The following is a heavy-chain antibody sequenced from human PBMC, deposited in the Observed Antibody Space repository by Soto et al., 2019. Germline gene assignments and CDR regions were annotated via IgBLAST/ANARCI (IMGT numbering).Heavy chain of an antibody. CDR2: IIPIFGTA. D-gene: IGHD3-3*01. V-gene: IGHV1-69*13. Sequence: AAVKVSCKSSGGTFSSYAISWVRQAPGQGLEWMGGIIPIFGTANYAQKFQGRVTITADESTSTAYMELSSLRSEDTAVYYCAREDFMDDDSKKDYYVMDGWGQGTTVTVSS. CDR3: AREDFMDDDSKKDYYVMDG. J-gene: IGHJ6*02. CDR1: GGTFSSYA.